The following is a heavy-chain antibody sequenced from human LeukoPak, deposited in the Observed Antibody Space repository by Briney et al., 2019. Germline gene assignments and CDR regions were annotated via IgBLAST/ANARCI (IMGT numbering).Heavy chain of an antibody. J-gene: IGHJ4*02. Sequence: SETLSLTCSVSGGSMSSYYWSWIRQSPGKGLEWIGYIYHSGSTDYNSSLKSRVTISEDTSKKQFSLKVSSVTAADTAVYYCARDYGDNRLDYWGQGTLVTVSS. CDR1: GGSMSSYY. D-gene: IGHD4-17*01. V-gene: IGHV4-59*01. CDR2: IYHSGST. CDR3: ARDYGDNRLDY.